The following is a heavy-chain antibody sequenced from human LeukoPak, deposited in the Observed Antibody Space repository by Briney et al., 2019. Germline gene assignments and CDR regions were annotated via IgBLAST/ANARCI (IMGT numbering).Heavy chain of an antibody. CDR2: ISWNSGNI. D-gene: IGHD6-19*01. J-gene: IGHJ1*01. V-gene: IGHV3-9*01. CDR1: GFTFDDYA. Sequence: HPGGSLRLSCAASGFTFDDYAIHWVRQAPGKGLEWVSSISWNSGNIGYADSVKGRFTISRDNAKNSLYLQMNSLRAEDTALYYCAKDTSSGWPKYLHYWGQGTLVTVSS. CDR3: AKDTSSGWPKYLHY.